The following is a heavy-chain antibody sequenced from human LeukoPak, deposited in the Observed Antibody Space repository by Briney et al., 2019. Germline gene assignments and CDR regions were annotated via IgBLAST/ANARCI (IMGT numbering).Heavy chain of an antibody. D-gene: IGHD1-1*01. CDR2: IYHSGSP. V-gene: IGHV4-4*02. Sequence: PSGTLSLTCAVSGGSISSNNWWGWVRQPPGKGLEWIGEIYHSGSPNYNPSLKSRVTISVDKSRNHFTLNLSSVTAADTAVYYCARVNINNWHSCDYWGQGTLVTVSS. CDR3: ARVNINNWHSCDY. J-gene: IGHJ4*02. CDR1: GGSISSNNW.